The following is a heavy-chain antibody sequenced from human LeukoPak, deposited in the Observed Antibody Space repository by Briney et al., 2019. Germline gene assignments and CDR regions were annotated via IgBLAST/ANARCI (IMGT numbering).Heavy chain of an antibody. CDR1: GFTFSSYA. D-gene: IGHD5-18*01. V-gene: IGHV3-23*01. CDR3: AKVRDLDTVLGRFDN. Sequence: GGSLRLSCAASGFTFSSYAMSWVRQAPGKGLEWVSDVSGNGGRTYYADSVKGRFTISRDNSKNTLYLQMNSLRAEDTAVYYCAKVRDLDTVLGRFDNWGQGTLVTVSS. J-gene: IGHJ5*02. CDR2: VSGNGGRT.